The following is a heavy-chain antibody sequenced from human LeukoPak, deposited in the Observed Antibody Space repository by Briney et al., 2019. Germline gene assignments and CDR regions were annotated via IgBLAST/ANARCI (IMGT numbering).Heavy chain of an antibody. CDR3: ARGVVAAMSHWFDP. CDR1: GRTFSSYA. J-gene: IGHJ5*02. D-gene: IGHD2-15*01. V-gene: IGHV1-69*05. Sequence: GASVKVSCKASGRTFSSYAISWVRQAPGQGLEWMGGIIPIFGTANYAQKFQGRVTITTDESTSTAYMELSSLRSEDTAVYYCARGVVAAMSHWFDPWGQGTLVTVSS. CDR2: IIPIFGTA.